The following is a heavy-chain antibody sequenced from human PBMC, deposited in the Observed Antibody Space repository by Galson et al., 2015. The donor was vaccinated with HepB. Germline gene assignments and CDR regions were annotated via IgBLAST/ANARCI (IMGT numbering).Heavy chain of an antibody. CDR2: IIPILGIA. J-gene: IGHJ4*02. CDR1: GGTFSSYT. V-gene: IGHV1-69*02. CDR3: ASTNHYYGSGSSYYFDY. Sequence: SVKVSCKASGGTFSSYTISWVRQAPGQGLEWMGRIIPILGIANYAQKFQGRVTITADKSTSTAYMELSSLRSEDTAVYYCASTNHYYGSGSSYYFDYWGQGTLVTVSS. D-gene: IGHD3-10*01.